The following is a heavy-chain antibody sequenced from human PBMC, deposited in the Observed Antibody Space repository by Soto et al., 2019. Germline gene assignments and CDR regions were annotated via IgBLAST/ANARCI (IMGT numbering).Heavy chain of an antibody. V-gene: IGHV4-59*01. D-gene: IGHD5-18*01. Sequence: QVHLQESGPRLVKPSETLSLTCTVSGGSISNYYWSWIRQPPGRGLEWIGHIFYSGSTNYNPALKSRVTISVDTSKSQFSLKLSSVTAADTAVYYCAKDSGYNYGYFRWFDPWRQGTLVTVSS. CDR2: IFYSGST. J-gene: IGHJ5*02. CDR3: AKDSGYNYGYFRWFDP. CDR1: GGSISNYY.